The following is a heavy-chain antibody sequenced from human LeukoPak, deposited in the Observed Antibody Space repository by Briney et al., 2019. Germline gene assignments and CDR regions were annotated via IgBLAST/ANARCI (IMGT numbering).Heavy chain of an antibody. CDR2: IRYDGSNK. J-gene: IGHJ4*02. CDR1: GFTFSSYG. CDR3: AKAPTPYYDILTPLDY. D-gene: IGHD3-9*01. Sequence: PGGSLRLSCAASGFTFSSYGMHWVCQAPGKGLEWVAFIRYDGSNKYYADSVKGRFTISRDNSKNTLYLQMNSLRAEDTAVYYCAKAPTPYYDILTPLDYWGQGTLVTVSS. V-gene: IGHV3-30*02.